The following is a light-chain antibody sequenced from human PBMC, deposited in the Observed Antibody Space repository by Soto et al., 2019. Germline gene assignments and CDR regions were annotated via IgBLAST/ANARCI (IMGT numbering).Light chain of an antibody. J-gene: IGLJ3*02. CDR2: DV. V-gene: IGLV2-14*01. CDR1: SSDVGGSIY. Sequence: QSALTQPASVSGWPGQSITIYCTGTSSDVGGSIYVSWYQLSPGKAPKLLIYDVDRPSGVSNRFSGSKSGNPASLTIYGLQAEDEDDYYCNSYTSSGTEVFGGGTKLTVL. CDR3: NSYTSSGTEV.